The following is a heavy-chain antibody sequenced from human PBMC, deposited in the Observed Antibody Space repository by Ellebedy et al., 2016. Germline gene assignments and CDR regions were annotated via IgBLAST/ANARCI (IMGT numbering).Heavy chain of an antibody. CDR1: GFTFSSYS. J-gene: IGHJ6*02. CDR2: ISSSSSYI. CDR3: ARDSVHSDGYVWTYYYYGMDV. Sequence: GGSLRLSCAASGFTFSSYSMNWVRQAPGKGLEWVSSISSSSSYIYYADSVKGRFTISRDNAKNSLYLQMNSLRAEDTAVYYCARDSVHSDGYVWTYYYYGMDVWGQGTTVTVSS. V-gene: IGHV3-21*01. D-gene: IGHD5-18*01.